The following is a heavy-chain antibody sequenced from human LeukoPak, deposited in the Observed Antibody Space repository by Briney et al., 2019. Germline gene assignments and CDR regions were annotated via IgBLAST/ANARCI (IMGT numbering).Heavy chain of an antibody. CDR3: ARIAVTTTGPSYGGNRRYYFDY. V-gene: IGHV4-59*12. CDR2: IYYSGST. Sequence: SETLSLTCTVSGGSISSYYWSWIRQPPGKGLEWIGYIYYSGSTYYNPSLKSRVTISVDTSKNQFSLKLSSVTAADTAVYYCARIAVTTTGPSYGGNRRYYFDYWGQGTLVTVSS. J-gene: IGHJ4*02. D-gene: IGHD4-23*01. CDR1: GGSISSYY.